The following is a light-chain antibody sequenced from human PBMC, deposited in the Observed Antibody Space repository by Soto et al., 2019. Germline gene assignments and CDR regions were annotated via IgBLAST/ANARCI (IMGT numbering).Light chain of an antibody. CDR3: QQYGNSPRT. CDR1: ERVSSD. V-gene: IGKV3-20*01. CDR2: AAS. Sequence: TQSRSCLSASGGDIATLACRSSERVSSDLAWYHQKPGQSPRLLIYAASARAIGIPDRFSGSGSGTDFTLTISRLEPEDFAVYYCQQYGNSPRTFGQGTQL. J-gene: IGKJ5*01.